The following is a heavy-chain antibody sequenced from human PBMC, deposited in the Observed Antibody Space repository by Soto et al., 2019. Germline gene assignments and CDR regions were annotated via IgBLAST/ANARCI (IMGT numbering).Heavy chain of an antibody. V-gene: IGHV3-23*01. J-gene: IGHJ6*02. Sequence: EVQLLESGGGLVQPGGSLRLSCAASGFTFSSYAMSWVRQAPGKGLEWVSAISGSGGSTYYADSVKGRFTIFKDKSKNTLYLEMNSLRGEETAVYYCAKTLTLDYDYVWGSYRPVAPFYYYYGMDVWGQGTTVTVSS. CDR1: GFTFSSYA. D-gene: IGHD3-16*02. CDR2: ISGSGGST. CDR3: AKTLTLDYDYVWGSYRPVAPFYYYYGMDV.